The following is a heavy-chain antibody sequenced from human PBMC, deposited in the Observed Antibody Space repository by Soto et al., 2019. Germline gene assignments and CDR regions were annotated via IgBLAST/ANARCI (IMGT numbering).Heavy chain of an antibody. CDR1: GYTFSTDG. V-gene: IGHV1-18*01. D-gene: IGHD3-16*01. CDR3: ARDGGKTVVDA. J-gene: IGHJ5*02. CDR2: ISGYDGNT. Sequence: ASVKVSCKASGYTFSTDGISWLRQAPGQGLEWMGWISGYDGNTKYAQKLQGRVSMTTDTSTSTAYMQLRSLTSDDTAVYYCARDGGKTVVDAWGQGNMVAVS.